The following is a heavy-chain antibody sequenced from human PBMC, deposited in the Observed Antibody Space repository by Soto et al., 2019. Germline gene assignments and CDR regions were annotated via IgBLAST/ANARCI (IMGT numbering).Heavy chain of an antibody. CDR1: GFTVSSNY. Sequence: PGGSLRLSCAASGFTVSSNYMSWVRQAPGKGLEWVSVIYSGGSTYYADSVKGRFTISRHNSKNTLYLQMNSLRAEDTAVYYCAREECSGGSCYFWFDPWGQGTLVTVSS. J-gene: IGHJ5*02. V-gene: IGHV3-53*04. D-gene: IGHD2-15*01. CDR2: IYSGGST. CDR3: AREECSGGSCYFWFDP.